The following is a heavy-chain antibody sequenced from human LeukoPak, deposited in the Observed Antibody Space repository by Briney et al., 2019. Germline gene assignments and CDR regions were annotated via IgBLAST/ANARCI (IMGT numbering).Heavy chain of an antibody. D-gene: IGHD4-17*01. CDR3: ASPYDYGDHYLDALHI. Sequence: PGGSLRLSCAASGFTFSSYAMSWVRQAPGKGLEWVSAISGSGGSTYYADSVKGRFTISRDNSKNTLYLQMNSLRAEDTAVYYCASPYDYGDHYLDALHIWGQGTIVTVSS. CDR1: GFTFSSYA. CDR2: ISGSGGST. J-gene: IGHJ3*02. V-gene: IGHV3-23*01.